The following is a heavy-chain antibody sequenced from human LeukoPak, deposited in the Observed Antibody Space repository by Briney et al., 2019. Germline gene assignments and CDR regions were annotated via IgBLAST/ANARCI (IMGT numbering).Heavy chain of an antibody. CDR3: ARELGYCSSTRCYGDAFDI. V-gene: IGHV4-39*02. CDR1: GGSISSSSYY. CDR2: IYYSGST. J-gene: IGHJ3*02. Sequence: SETLSLTCTVSGGSISSSSYYWGWIRQPPGKGLEWIGSIYYSGSTYYNPSLKSRVTISVDTSKNQFSLKLSSVTAADTAVYYCARELGYCSSTRCYGDAFDIWGQGTTVTVSS. D-gene: IGHD2-2*01.